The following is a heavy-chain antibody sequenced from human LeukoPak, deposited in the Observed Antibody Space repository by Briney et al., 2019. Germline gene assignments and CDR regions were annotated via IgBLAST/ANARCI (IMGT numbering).Heavy chain of an antibody. CDR2: ISGSGGST. D-gene: IGHD6-6*01. J-gene: IGHJ4*02. CDR3: ARESFAARWD. CDR1: GFTFSSYA. V-gene: IGHV3-23*01. Sequence: GGSLRLSCAASGFTFSSYAMSWVRQAPGKGLEWVSAISGSGGSTYYADSVKGRFTISRDNANNLLYLQMNSLRAEDTAVYYCARESFAARWDWGQGTLVTVSS.